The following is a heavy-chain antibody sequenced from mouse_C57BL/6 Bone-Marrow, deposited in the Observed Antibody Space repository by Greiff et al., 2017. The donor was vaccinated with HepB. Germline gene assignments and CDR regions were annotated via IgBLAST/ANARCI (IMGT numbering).Heavy chain of an antibody. CDR3: ARGVQNRLNYYAMDY. D-gene: IGHD3-2*02. CDR2: IYPGSGST. J-gene: IGHJ4*01. CDR1: GYTFTSYW. V-gene: IGHV1-55*01. Sequence: QVQLQQPGAELVKPGASVKMSCKASGYTFTSYWITWVKQRPGQGLEWIGDIYPGSGSTNYNEKFKSKATMTVDTSSSTAYMQLSSLTSEDSAVYYRARGVQNRLNYYAMDYWGEGTTVTDS.